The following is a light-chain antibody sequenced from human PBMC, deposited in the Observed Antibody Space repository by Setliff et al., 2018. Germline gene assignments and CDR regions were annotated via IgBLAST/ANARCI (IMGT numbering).Light chain of an antibody. CDR3: CSYAGGSTYV. J-gene: IGLJ1*01. CDR2: DVS. CDR1: SSDVGGYDY. V-gene: IGLV2-14*03. Sequence: QSALTQPASVSGSPGQSVTISCTGSSSDVGGYDYVSWYQHHPGRAPKFMIYDVSNRPSGVSNRFSGSKSGNTASLTISGLQAEDEADYYCCSYAGGSTYVFGTGTKVT.